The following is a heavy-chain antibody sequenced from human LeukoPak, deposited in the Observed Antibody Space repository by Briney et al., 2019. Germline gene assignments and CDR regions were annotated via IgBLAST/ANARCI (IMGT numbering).Heavy chain of an antibody. CDR2: STSSGDAT. D-gene: IGHD3-22*01. CDR3: AKDRPNYHESNGHYYRPNGDY. Sequence: GGSLRLSCAASGFTFNIYSMSWVRQAPGKGLEWVSGSTSSGDATFYADSVKDRFTISRDNSKNMLYLQMSRLRAEDTAVYYCAKDRPNYHESNGHYYRPNGDYWGQGTLVTVSS. V-gene: IGHV3-23*01. CDR1: GFTFNIYS. J-gene: IGHJ4*02.